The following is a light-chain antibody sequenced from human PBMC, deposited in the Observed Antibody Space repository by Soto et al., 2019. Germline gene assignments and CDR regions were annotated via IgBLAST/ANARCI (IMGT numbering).Light chain of an antibody. V-gene: IGLV1-40*01. J-gene: IGLJ1*01. Sequence: QSVLTQPPSVSGAPGQRVTISCTGSSSNIGAGYDVHWYQQLPGTAPKLLIYGNSNRPSGVPDRFSGSKSGTSASLAITGLQAEDEADYYCQSYDSSLPGVFGTGTKVTVL. CDR2: GNS. CDR1: SSNIGAGYD. CDR3: QSYDSSLPGV.